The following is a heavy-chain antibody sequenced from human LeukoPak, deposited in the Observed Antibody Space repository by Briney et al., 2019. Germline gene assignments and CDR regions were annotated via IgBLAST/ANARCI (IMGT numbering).Heavy chain of an antibody. V-gene: IGHV3-30*04. J-gene: IGHJ4*02. CDR3: ARGTPSARPGEFDY. CDR2: ISYDGSNK. CDR1: GFTFSSYA. Sequence: PGRSLRLSCAASGFTFSSYAVHWVRQAPGKGLEWVAVISYDGSNKYYADSVKGRFTISRDNSKNTLYLQMNSLRAEDTAVYYCARGTPSARPGEFDYWGQGTLVTVSS. D-gene: IGHD2-15*01.